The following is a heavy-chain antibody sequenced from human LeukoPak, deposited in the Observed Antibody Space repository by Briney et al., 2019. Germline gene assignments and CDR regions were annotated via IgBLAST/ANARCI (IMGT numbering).Heavy chain of an antibody. J-gene: IGHJ3*02. Sequence: SVKVSCKASGGSFSNYVITWVRQAPGQGLEWMGRIIPVLGVSNFARTFQGRVTITADKSTNTAHMELSRLESGDTAVYYCTREGVYAPDGSGYHRDAFDIWGQGTVVIVSS. D-gene: IGHD3-22*01. CDR2: IIPVLGVS. CDR3: TREGVYAPDGSGYHRDAFDI. V-gene: IGHV1-69*04. CDR1: GGSFSNYV.